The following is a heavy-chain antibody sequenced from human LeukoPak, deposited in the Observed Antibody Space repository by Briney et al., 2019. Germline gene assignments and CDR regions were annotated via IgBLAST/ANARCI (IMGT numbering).Heavy chain of an antibody. Sequence: TSETLSLTCAVYGGSFSGYYWSWIRHPPGKGLEWIGEINHSGSTNYNPSLKSRVTISVDTSKNQFSLKLSSVTAADTAVYYCARRRAMGLYYFDYWGQGTLVTVSS. CDR1: GGSFSGYY. V-gene: IGHV4-34*01. J-gene: IGHJ4*02. D-gene: IGHD5-18*01. CDR3: ARRRAMGLYYFDY. CDR2: INHSGST.